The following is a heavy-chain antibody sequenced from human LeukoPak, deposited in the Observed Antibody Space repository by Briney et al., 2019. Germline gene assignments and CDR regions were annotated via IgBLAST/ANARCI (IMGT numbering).Heavy chain of an antibody. CDR2: IYYSGST. CDR3: ARIRSGYYIGSPD. V-gene: IGHV4-39*01. J-gene: IGHJ4*02. D-gene: IGHD3-3*01. CDR1: GGSISSSSYY. Sequence: SETLSLTCTVSGGSISSSSYYWGWIRQPPGKGLEWIGSIYYSGSTYYNPSLKSRVTISVDTSKNQFSLKLSSVTAADTAVYYCARIRSGYYIGSPDWGQGTLVTVSS.